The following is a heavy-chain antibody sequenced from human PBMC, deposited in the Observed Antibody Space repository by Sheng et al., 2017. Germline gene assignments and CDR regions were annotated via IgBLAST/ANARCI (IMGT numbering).Heavy chain of an antibody. J-gene: IGHJ4*02. D-gene: IGHD1-26*01. CDR1: GDTFSSST. CDR2: IILVLGMA. CDR3: AKDLEMAVGATSD. Sequence: QVQLVQSGAAVKKPGSSVKVSCKASGDTFSSSTINWVRQAPGQGLEWVGRIILVLGMANYAQKFQGRVTITADKSTSTVYMELNSLKSDDTAMYYCAKDLEMAVGATSDWGQGTLVTVSS. V-gene: IGHV1-69*08.